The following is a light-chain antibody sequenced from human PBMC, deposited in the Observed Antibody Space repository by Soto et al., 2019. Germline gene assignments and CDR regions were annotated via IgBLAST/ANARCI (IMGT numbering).Light chain of an antibody. V-gene: IGKV2-28*01. CDR2: LGS. CDR1: QSLLHNNGKHD. J-gene: IGKJ5*01. CDR3: MHALHPPIT. Sequence: IVMTQSPLSLPVTPGEPASISCRSSQSLLHNNGKHDMEWYVQKPGQSPQLLIYLGSNRASGVTDRFSGSGSGTDFTLKISRVGAEDVGVYYCMHALHPPITFGQGTRLDIK.